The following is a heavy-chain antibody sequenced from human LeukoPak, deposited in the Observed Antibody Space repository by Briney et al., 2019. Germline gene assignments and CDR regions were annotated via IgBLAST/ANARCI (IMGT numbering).Heavy chain of an antibody. CDR3: AREPQSNQQLGPLYYYYGMDV. CDR2: ISYDGSNK. CDR1: GFTFSSYA. Sequence: GGSLRLSCAASGFTFSSYAMHWVRQAPGKGLEWVAVISYDGSNKYYADSVKGRFTISRDNSKNTLYLQMNSLRAEDTAVYYCAREPQSNQQLGPLYYYYGMDVWGQGTTVTVSS. J-gene: IGHJ6*02. V-gene: IGHV3-30-3*01. D-gene: IGHD6-13*01.